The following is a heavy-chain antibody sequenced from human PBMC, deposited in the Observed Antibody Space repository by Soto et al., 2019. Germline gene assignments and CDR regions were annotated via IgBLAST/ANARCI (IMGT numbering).Heavy chain of an antibody. V-gene: IGHV3-21*01. CDR3: ARDLPYDSENYYYYYGMDV. CDR1: GFTFSSYS. D-gene: IGHD3-22*01. CDR2: ISSSSSYI. Sequence: PGGSLRLSCAASGFTFSSYSMNWVRQAPGKGLEWVSSISSSSSYIYYADSVKGRFTISRDNAKNSLYLQMNSLRAEDTAVYYCARDLPYDSENYYYYYGMDVWGQGTTVTVSS. J-gene: IGHJ6*02.